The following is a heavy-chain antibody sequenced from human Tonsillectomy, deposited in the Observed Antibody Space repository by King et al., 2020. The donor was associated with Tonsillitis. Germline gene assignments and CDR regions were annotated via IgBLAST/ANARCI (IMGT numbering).Heavy chain of an antibody. J-gene: IGHJ3*02. Sequence: VQLVESGGGLIQPGGSLRLSCAASGFTVNNNYMSWVRQAPGKGLEWGSVIYSGGSTYYADSVKGRFTISRDNSKDTLYLQMNSLRAEDTAVYYCAGKGPRVATPYAFDIWGQGTMVTVSS. CDR2: IYSGGST. D-gene: IGHD3-3*01. V-gene: IGHV3-53*01. CDR1: GFTVNNNY. CDR3: AGKGPRVATPYAFDI.